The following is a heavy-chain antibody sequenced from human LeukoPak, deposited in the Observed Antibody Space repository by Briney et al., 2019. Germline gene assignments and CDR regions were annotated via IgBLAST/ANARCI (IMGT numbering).Heavy chain of an antibody. CDR1: GGSFSGYY. J-gene: IGHJ5*02. Sequence: PSETLSLTCAVYGGSFSGYYWSWIRQPPGKGLEWIGEINHSGSTNYNPSLKSRVTISVDTSKNQFSLKLSSVTAADTAVYYCARGRSNDFWSGYYRPGWFDPWGQGTLVTVSS. V-gene: IGHV4-34*01. D-gene: IGHD3-3*01. CDR3: ARGRSNDFWSGYYRPGWFDP. CDR2: INHSGST.